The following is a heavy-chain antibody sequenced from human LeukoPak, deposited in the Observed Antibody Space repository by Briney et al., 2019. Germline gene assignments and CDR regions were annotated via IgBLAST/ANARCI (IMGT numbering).Heavy chain of an antibody. Sequence: PGGSLRLSCAVSGFAVSSNYMTWVRQAPGKGLEWVSVIYSGGSTYYADSVKGRFTISRDNSENTVYLQMSSLRAEDTAVYYCARVGDYGDLTDYWGQGTLVTVSS. CDR3: ARVGDYGDLTDY. J-gene: IGHJ4*02. CDR2: IYSGGST. D-gene: IGHD4-17*01. CDR1: GFAVSSNY. V-gene: IGHV3-53*01.